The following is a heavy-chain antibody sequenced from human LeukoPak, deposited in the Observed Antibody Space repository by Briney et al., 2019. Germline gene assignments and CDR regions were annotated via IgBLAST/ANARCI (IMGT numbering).Heavy chain of an antibody. CDR2: IIPIFGTA. CDR1: GGTFSSYA. CDR3: ARRDYGSGSPYYFDY. J-gene: IGHJ4*02. V-gene: IGHV1-69*13. D-gene: IGHD3-10*01. Sequence: SVKVSCKASGGTFSSYAISWVRQAPGQGLEWMRGIIPIFGTANYAQKFQGRVTITADESTSTAYMELSSLRSEDTAVYYCARRDYGSGSPYYFDYWGQGTLVTVSS.